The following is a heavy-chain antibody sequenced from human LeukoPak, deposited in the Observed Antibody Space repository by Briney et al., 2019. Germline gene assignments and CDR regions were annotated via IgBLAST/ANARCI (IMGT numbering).Heavy chain of an antibody. J-gene: IGHJ4*02. CDR2: ISSSRTYI. CDR1: GFTFSSYS. Sequence: PGRSLRLSCAASGFTFSSYSLIWVRQAPGKGLEWGSSISSSRTYIYYAASVKGRFTISRDNANNSLYLEMNSLRAEDTAVYYCARGTGAGLVRAFYFDYWGQGTLVTVSS. CDR3: ARGTGAGLVRAFYFDY. V-gene: IGHV3-21*06. D-gene: IGHD3/OR15-3a*01.